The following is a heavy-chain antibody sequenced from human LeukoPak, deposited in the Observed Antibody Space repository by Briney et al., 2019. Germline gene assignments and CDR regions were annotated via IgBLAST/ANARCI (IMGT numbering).Heavy chain of an antibody. D-gene: IGHD6-19*01. V-gene: IGHV4-34*01. CDR1: GGSFSGYY. CDR2: INHSGST. J-gene: IGHJ3*02. CDR3: ARRSVPLRKQWLVLRSAFDI. Sequence: SETLSLTCAVYGGSFSGYYWSWIRQPPGKGLEWIGEINHSGSTNYNPSLKSRVTISVDTSKNQFSLKLSSVTAVDTAVYYCARRSVPLRKQWLVLRSAFDIWGQGTMVTVSS.